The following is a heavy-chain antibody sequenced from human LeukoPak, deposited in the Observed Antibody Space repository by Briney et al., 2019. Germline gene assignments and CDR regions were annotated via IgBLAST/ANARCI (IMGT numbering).Heavy chain of an antibody. CDR1: GGSISSYY. V-gene: IGHV4-4*07. D-gene: IGHD6-13*01. Sequence: SETLSLTCTVSGGSISSYYWSWIRQPAGKGLEWIGRIYTSGSTDYNPSLKSRVTISVDTSKTQFSLKLSSVTAADTAVYYCARRRRIAAVGTDAFDIWGQGTMVTVSS. CDR3: ARRRRIAAVGTDAFDI. CDR2: IYTSGST. J-gene: IGHJ3*02.